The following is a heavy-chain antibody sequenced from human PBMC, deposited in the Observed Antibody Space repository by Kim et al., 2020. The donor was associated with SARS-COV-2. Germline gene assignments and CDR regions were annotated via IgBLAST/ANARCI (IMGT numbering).Heavy chain of an antibody. CDR3: ARELLRGYTYDLYYYYG. CDR2: ISHSSSYI. Sequence: GGSLRLSCAASGFTFSNYAMNWVRQAPGKGLEWVSSISHSSSYIFYADSVKGRFTISRDNAKNSLYLQMNSLRAEDTAVYYCARELLRGYTYDLYYYYG. V-gene: IGHV3-21*01. J-gene: IGHJ6*01. CDR1: GFTFSNYA. D-gene: IGHD5-18*01.